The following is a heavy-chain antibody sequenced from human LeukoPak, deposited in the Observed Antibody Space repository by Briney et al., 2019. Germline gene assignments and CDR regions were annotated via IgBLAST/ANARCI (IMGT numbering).Heavy chain of an antibody. CDR1: GASIRSGDYY. Sequence: SETLSLTCTVSGASIRSGDYYWSWIRQPPGKGLERIGYIYDSGSTYYNPSLKSRITISVDTSENRFSLKLSSVTATDTAVYYCARDCSGGSCYGAFDIWGQGTMVTVSS. CDR2: IYDSGST. CDR3: ARDCSGGSCYGAFDI. D-gene: IGHD2-15*01. J-gene: IGHJ3*02. V-gene: IGHV4-30-4*01.